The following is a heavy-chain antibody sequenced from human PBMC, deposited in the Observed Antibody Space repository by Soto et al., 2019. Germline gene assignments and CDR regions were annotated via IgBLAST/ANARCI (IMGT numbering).Heavy chain of an antibody. Sequence: EVHLLESGGGLVRQGGSLTLSCSASGFAFNTYAMSWVRQAPGRGLEWVCGVSGSRGATYYADSVKGRFSVSRDKSKNILNLEMNSLRADDTSKYYCAKETSIMMHGVVIPQDDFYYGMDVWGQGTSFTVSS. D-gene: IGHD3-16*01. CDR3: AKETSIMMHGVVIPQDDFYYGMDV. CDR2: VSGSRGAT. V-gene: IGHV3-23*01. J-gene: IGHJ6*02. CDR1: GFAFNTYA.